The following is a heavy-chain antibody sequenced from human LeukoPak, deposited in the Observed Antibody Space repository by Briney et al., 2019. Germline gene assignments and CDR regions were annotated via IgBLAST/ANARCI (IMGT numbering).Heavy chain of an antibody. V-gene: IGHV3-64*01. CDR3: ARDSQWGVAFDI. J-gene: IGHJ3*02. CDR2: ISSNGGST. D-gene: IGHD1-26*01. CDR1: GFTVSSNY. Sequence: PGGSLRLSCAASGFTVSSNYMSWVRQAPGKGLEYVSAISSNGGSTYYANSVKGRFTISRDNSKNTLYLQMGSLRAEDMAVYYCARDSQWGVAFDIWGQGTMVTVSS.